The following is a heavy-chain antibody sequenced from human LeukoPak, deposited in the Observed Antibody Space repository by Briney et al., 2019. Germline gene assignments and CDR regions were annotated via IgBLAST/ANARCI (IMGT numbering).Heavy chain of an antibody. D-gene: IGHD3-22*01. J-gene: IGHJ4*02. Sequence: ASVKVSCKASGYTFTSYYMHWVRQAPGQGLEWMGIINPSGGSTSYAQKFQGRVTMTRDTSTSTVYMELSSLRSEDTAVYYCARACAYYDSSGYVRAMDWRHRLYDYWGQGTQVTVSS. V-gene: IGHV1-46*01. CDR2: INPSGGST. CDR1: GYTFTSYY. CDR3: ARACAYYDSSGYVRAMDWRHRLYDY.